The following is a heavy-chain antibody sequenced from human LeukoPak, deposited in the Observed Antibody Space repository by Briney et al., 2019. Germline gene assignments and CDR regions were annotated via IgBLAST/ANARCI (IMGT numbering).Heavy chain of an antibody. CDR1: GFTVISNY. CDR2: IYSGGST. CDR3: ARRGHGYGSPFDY. V-gene: IGHV3-66*04. Sequence: GGSLRLSCAASGFTVISNYMSWVRQAPGKGLEWVSMIYSGGSTYYADSVKGRFTISRDNSKNTLDLQMNSLRAEDTAVYYCARRGHGYGSPFDYWGQGTLVTVSS. J-gene: IGHJ4*02. D-gene: IGHD5-18*01.